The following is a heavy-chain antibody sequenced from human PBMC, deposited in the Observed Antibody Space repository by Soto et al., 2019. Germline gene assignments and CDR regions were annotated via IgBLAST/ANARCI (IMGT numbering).Heavy chain of an antibody. V-gene: IGHV4-39*01. Sequence: SETLSLTCTVSGGSISSSSYYWGWIRQPPGKGLEWIGSIYYSGSTYYNPSLKSRVTISVDTSKNQFSLKLSSVTAADTAVYYCASHSGYDSLAYYYYGTDVWGQGTTVTVSS. D-gene: IGHD5-12*01. CDR2: IYYSGST. J-gene: IGHJ6*02. CDR1: GGSISSSSYY. CDR3: ASHSGYDSLAYYYYGTDV.